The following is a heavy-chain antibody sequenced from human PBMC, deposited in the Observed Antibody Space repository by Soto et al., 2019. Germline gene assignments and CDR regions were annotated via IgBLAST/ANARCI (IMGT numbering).Heavy chain of an antibody. CDR3: ASWSRSNAFDI. CDR2: INSDGSST. J-gene: IGHJ3*02. D-gene: IGHD1-26*01. V-gene: IGHV3-74*01. CDR1: GFTFSSYW. Sequence: PGGSLRLSCAASGFTFSSYWMQWVRQAPGKGLVWVSHINSDGSSTNYADSVKGRSTISRDNAKNTLYLQMNSLRAEDTAMYYCASWSRSNAFDIWGQGTMVTVSS.